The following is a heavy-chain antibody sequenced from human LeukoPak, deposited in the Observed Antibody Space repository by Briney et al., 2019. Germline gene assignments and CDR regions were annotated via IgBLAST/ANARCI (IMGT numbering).Heavy chain of an antibody. CDR2: IYYSGST. CDR1: GGSISSSSYY. D-gene: IGHD3-9*01. Sequence: SETLSLTCTVSGGSISSSSYYWGWIRQPPGKGLEWIGSIYYSGSTYYNPSLKSRVTISVDASKNQFSLKLSSVTAADAAVFYCARLRYFDWFPSRALYYFDYWGQGTLVTVSS. J-gene: IGHJ4*02. CDR3: ARLRYFDWFPSRALYYFDY. V-gene: IGHV4-39*01.